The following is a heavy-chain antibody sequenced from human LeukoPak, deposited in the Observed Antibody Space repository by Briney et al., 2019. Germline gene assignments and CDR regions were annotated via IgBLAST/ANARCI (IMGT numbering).Heavy chain of an antibody. V-gene: IGHV1-69*04. CDR2: IIPILGIA. CDR3: ARLYSGSYSFDY. D-gene: IGHD1-26*01. J-gene: IGHJ4*02. Sequence: GASVKVSCKASGGTFSSYAISWVRQAPGQGLEWMGRIIPILGIANYAQKFQGRVTITADKSTSTAYMELRSLRSDDTAVYYCARLYSGSYSFDYWGQGTLVTVSS. CDR1: GGTFSSYA.